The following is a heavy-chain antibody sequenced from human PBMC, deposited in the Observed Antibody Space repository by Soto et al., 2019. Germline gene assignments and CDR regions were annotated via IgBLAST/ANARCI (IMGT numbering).Heavy chain of an antibody. J-gene: IGHJ4*02. V-gene: IGHV3-23*01. D-gene: IGHD3-22*01. CDR3: AKLGTSYYYDSSGYYYFDY. CDR1: GFMFSNYD. Sequence: GGSLRLSCAASGFMFSNYDMSWVRQAPGKGLEWVSGFSGSGDSTNYADSVKGRFTISRDNSKNTLYLQMNSLRAEDTAVYYCAKLGTSYYYDSSGYYYFDYWGQGTLVTVSS. CDR2: FSGSGDST.